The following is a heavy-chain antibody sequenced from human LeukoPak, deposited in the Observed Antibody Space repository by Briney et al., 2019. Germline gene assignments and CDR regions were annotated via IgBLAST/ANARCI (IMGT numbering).Heavy chain of an antibody. J-gene: IGHJ4*02. V-gene: IGHV3-7*01. CDR2: MKQDGSEK. Sequence: GGSLRLSCAAFGFTFSTYWMTWVRQAPGKGLEWVANMKQDGSEKYYVDSVKGRFTISRDNAKNSLYLQMNSLSAEDTAIYYCARDRRDGYNVLDYWGQGTLVTVSS. CDR1: GFTFSTYW. D-gene: IGHD5-24*01. CDR3: ARDRRDGYNVLDY.